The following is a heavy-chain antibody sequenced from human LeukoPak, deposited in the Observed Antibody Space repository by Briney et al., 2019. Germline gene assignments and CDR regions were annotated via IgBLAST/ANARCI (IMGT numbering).Heavy chain of an antibody. J-gene: IGHJ5*02. CDR2: IYYSGST. CDR3: ARASIVVVIGQYNWFDP. Sequence: SETLSLTCTVSGGSISSGGYYWSWIRQHPGKGLEWIGYIYYSGSTYYNPSLKSRVTISVDTSKNQFSLKLSSETAADTAVYYCARASIVVVIGQYNWFDPWGQGTLVTVSS. CDR1: GGSISSGGYY. V-gene: IGHV4-31*03. D-gene: IGHD3-22*01.